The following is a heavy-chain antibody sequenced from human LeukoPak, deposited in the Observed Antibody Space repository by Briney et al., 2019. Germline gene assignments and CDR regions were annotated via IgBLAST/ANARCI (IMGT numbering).Heavy chain of an antibody. D-gene: IGHD3-10*01. CDR3: ATYNWSSANGVLWFGESSLDY. V-gene: IGHV3-23*01. CDR1: EFTFSSYA. CDR2: ISGGGDRT. Sequence: GGSLRLSCAASEFTFSSYAMNWVRQAPGKGLEWVSGISGGGDRTYYADSAKGRFTLSRDNAKNSLYLQMNSLRAEDTAVYYCATYNWSSANGVLWFGESSLDYWGQGTLVTVSS. J-gene: IGHJ4*02.